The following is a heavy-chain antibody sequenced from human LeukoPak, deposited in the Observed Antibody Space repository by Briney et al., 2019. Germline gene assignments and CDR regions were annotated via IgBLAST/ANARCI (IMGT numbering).Heavy chain of an antibody. CDR1: EFTFDNYA. J-gene: IGHJ4*02. V-gene: IGHV3-23*01. CDR2: ISGSGYYS. CDR3: ANPKTSNDYFDY. D-gene: IGHD1-7*01. Sequence: PGGSLRLSCAASEFTFDNYAMSWVRQAPGKGLEWVSVISGSGYYSYYADSVKGRFTVSRDNSKTTLYLQMNNLRAEDTAVYYCANPKTSNDYFDYWGQGTLVTVSS.